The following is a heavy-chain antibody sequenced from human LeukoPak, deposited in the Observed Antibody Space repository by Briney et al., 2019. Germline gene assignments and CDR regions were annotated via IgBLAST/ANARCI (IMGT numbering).Heavy chain of an antibody. Sequence: SETLSLTCTVSGGSISSLYWSWIRQPPGKGLEWIGHIYYTGSNNYNPSLKSRVTISVDTSKKHFSLKLSSVTAADTAVYYCARTNPGYSSSWYFDSWGQGTLVTVSS. V-gene: IGHV4-59*11. D-gene: IGHD6-13*01. CDR1: GGSISSLY. CDR2: IYYTGSN. CDR3: ARTNPGYSSSWYFDS. J-gene: IGHJ4*02.